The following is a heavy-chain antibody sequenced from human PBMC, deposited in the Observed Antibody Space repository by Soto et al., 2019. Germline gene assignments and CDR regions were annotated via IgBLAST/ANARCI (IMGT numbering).Heavy chain of an antibody. CDR1: GFTFSSYA. CDR2: ISGSGGST. D-gene: IGHD4-17*01. Sequence: EVQLLESGGGLVQPGGSLRLSCGASGFTFSSYAMSWVRQAPGKGLEWVSAISGSGGSTYYADSVKGRFTISRDNSKNTLYLQMNSLRAEDTAVYYCAKYGDDYGDYFGYWGQGTLVTVSS. CDR3: AKYGDDYGDYFGY. V-gene: IGHV3-23*01. J-gene: IGHJ4*02.